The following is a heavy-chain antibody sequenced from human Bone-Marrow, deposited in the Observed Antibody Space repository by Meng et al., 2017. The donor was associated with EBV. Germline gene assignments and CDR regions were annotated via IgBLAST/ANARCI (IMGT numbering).Heavy chain of an antibody. J-gene: IGHJ5*02. CDR1: GYTFTSYA. Sequence: QVQLVQSGSESKKPGASVKVSCKASGYTFTSYAMNWVRQAPGQGLEWMGWINTNTGNPTYAQGFTGRFVFSLDTSVSTAYLQISSLKAEDTAVYYCARDILYDYVWGSYRLDPWGQGTLVTVSS. CDR3: ARDILYDYVWGSYRLDP. CDR2: INTNTGNP. D-gene: IGHD3-16*02. V-gene: IGHV7-4-1*02.